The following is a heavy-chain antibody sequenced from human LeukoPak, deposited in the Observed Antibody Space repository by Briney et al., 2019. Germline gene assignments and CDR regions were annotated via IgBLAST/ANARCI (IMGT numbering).Heavy chain of an antibody. Sequence: ASVKVSCKASGGTFSSYDINWVRQATGQGLEWMGWMNPNSGNTAYAQNFQGRVTMTRDTSISTIYMELSGLRSEDTAVYYCARSLRGWYKDYWGQGTLITVSS. CDR3: ARSLRGWYKDY. CDR1: GGTFSSYD. CDR2: MNPNSGNT. V-gene: IGHV1-8*02. D-gene: IGHD6-19*01. J-gene: IGHJ4*02.